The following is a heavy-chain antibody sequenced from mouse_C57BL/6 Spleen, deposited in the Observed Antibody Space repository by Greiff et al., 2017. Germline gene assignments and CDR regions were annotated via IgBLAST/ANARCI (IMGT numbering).Heavy chain of an antibody. Sequence: QVQLQQSGAELVRPGASVTLSCKASGYTFTDYEMHWVKQTPVHGLEWIGAIDPETGGTAYNQKFKGKAILTADKSSSTAYMELRSLTSEDSAVYYCTRGGYYERGAGFAYWGQGTLVTVSA. J-gene: IGHJ3*01. V-gene: IGHV1-15*01. D-gene: IGHD2-3*01. CDR1: GYTFTDYE. CDR2: IDPETGGT. CDR3: TRGGYYERGAGFAY.